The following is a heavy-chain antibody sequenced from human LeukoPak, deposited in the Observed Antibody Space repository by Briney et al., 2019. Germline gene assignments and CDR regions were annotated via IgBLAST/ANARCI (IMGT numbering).Heavy chain of an antibody. Sequence: GGSLRLSCAASGVTFSSYAMSWVRQAPGKGPEWVLAISGSGGNTYYADSVKGRFTISRDNSKNTLYLQMNSLRAEDTAVYYCAKYDDYEIYWGQGTQVTVSS. CDR2: ISGSGGNT. J-gene: IGHJ4*02. D-gene: IGHD4-17*01. V-gene: IGHV3-23*01. CDR1: GVTFSSYA. CDR3: AKYDDYEIY.